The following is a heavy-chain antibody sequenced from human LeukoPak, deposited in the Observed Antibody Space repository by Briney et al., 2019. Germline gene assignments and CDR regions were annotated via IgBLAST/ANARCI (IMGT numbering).Heavy chain of an antibody. J-gene: IGHJ4*02. CDR2: IYTSGST. CDR1: GGSISSSSYY. D-gene: IGHD6-13*01. Sequence: PSETLSLTCTVSGGSISSSSYYWSWIRQPAGKGLEWIGRIYTSGSTNYNPSLKSRVTISVDTSKNQFSLKLSSVTAADTAVYYCARGPIAAAGKFDYWGQGTLVTVSS. V-gene: IGHV4-61*02. CDR3: ARGPIAAAGKFDY.